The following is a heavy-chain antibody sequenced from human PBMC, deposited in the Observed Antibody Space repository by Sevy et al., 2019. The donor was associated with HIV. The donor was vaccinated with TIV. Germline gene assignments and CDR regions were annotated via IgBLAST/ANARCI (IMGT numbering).Heavy chain of an antibody. CDR1: GFAFSSFA. Sequence: GSLRLSCAASGFAFSSFAMHWVRQAPGKGLEWVAAISYDGKNKYYADSVKGQFTISRDDSKNTLFLQMKSLTPEDTAVYYCSRDAGYDTYGYYPSDYWGQGTLVNVSS. J-gene: IGHJ4*02. V-gene: IGHV3-30*03. CDR2: ISYDGKNK. CDR3: SRDAGYDTYGYYPSDY. D-gene: IGHD3-22*01.